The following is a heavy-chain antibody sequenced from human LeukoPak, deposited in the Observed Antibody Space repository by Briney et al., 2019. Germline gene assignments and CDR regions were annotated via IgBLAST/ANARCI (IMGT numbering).Heavy chain of an antibody. Sequence: GGSLRLSCAASGFTFSSYWMSWVRQAPGKGLEWVANIKQDGSEKYYVDSVKGRFTISRDNAKKSLFLQMNSLRADDTAVYYCARDPLWLGELFESWFDYWGQGSLVTVSS. CDR1: GFTFSSYW. V-gene: IGHV3-7*01. CDR2: IKQDGSEK. J-gene: IGHJ4*02. CDR3: ARDPLWLGELFESWFDY. D-gene: IGHD3-10*01.